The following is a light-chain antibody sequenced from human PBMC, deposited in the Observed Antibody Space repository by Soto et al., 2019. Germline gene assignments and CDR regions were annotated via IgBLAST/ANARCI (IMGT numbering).Light chain of an antibody. CDR1: SSNIGSNY. J-gene: IGLJ7*01. Sequence: QSVLTQTPSASGTPGQRVTISCSGSSSNIGSNYVYWYQQLPGTAPKLLIYRSNQRPSGVPDRFSGSKSGTSASLAISGLRSADEADYYCASWDDSLSGAVFGGGTQLTVL. CDR2: RSN. V-gene: IGLV1-47*01. CDR3: ASWDDSLSGAV.